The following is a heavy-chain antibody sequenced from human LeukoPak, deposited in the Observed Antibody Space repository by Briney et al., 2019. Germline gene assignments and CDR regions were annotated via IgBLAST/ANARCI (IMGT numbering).Heavy chain of an antibody. V-gene: IGHV4-39*07. CDR2: IYYSGST. Sequence: SETLSLTCTVSGGSISSSSYYWGWIRQPPGKGLEWIGSIYYSGSTYYNPSLKSRVIISVDTSKNQFSLKLSSVTAADTAVYYCARDRGGYYFISTGMDVWGKGTTVTVSS. CDR3: ARDRGGYYFISTGMDV. CDR1: GGSISSSSYY. J-gene: IGHJ6*04. D-gene: IGHD3-22*01.